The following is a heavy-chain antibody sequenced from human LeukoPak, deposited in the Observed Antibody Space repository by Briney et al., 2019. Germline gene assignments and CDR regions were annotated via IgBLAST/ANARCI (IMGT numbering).Heavy chain of an antibody. J-gene: IGHJ4*02. CDR1: GFTFSSYG. CDR2: ISYDGSNK. CDR3: AKPAQYYYDSSGYWAPYYFDY. V-gene: IGHV3-30*18. D-gene: IGHD3-22*01. Sequence: GGSLRLSCAASGFTFSSYGMHWVRQAPGKGLEWVAVISYDGSNKYYADSVKGRFTISRDNSKNTLYLQMNSLRAEDTAVYYCAKPAQYYYDSSGYWAPYYFDYWGQGTLVTVSS.